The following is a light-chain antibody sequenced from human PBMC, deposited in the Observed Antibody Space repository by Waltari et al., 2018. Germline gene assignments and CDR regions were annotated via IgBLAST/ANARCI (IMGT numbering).Light chain of an antibody. CDR2: DTR. Sequence: QTVVTQEPSLSVSPGGTVTLTCGLSSGSVSTTYYPSWYQQAPGKAPRTLSFDTRTRSSGGPDRFAGSILDNKAARTITGAQADDESDYYCVLSMGSGIWVFGGGTKLTVL. V-gene: IGLV8-61*01. CDR3: VLSMGSGIWV. CDR1: SGSVSTTYY. J-gene: IGLJ3*02.